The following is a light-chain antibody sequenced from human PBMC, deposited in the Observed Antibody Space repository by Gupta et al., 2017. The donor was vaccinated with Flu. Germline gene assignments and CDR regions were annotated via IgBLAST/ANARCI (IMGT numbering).Light chain of an antibody. Sequence: DIQMTQSPSTLSTSVGDRVTITCRASQSITGWLAWYQQKPGKAPKLLIYKTSNLESGVPSRLSGSGSGTEFTLTINSLQPDDFATYYCQQYNSYTGTFGQGTKVEIK. V-gene: IGKV1-5*03. J-gene: IGKJ1*01. CDR1: QSITGW. CDR3: QQYNSYTGT. CDR2: KTS.